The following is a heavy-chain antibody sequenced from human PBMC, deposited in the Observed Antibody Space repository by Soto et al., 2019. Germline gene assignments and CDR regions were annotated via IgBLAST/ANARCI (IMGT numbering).Heavy chain of an antibody. CDR2: ISAYNGNT. D-gene: IGHD6-6*01. Sequence: ASVKVSCKASGYTFTSYGISWVRQAPGQGLEWMGWISAYNGNTNYAQKLQGRVTMTTDTSTSTAYMELRSLRSDDTAVYYCARSLEYSSSSNQYIWFDPWGQATLLTVSS. V-gene: IGHV1-18*01. CDR1: GYTFTSYG. CDR3: ARSLEYSSSSNQYIWFDP. J-gene: IGHJ5*02.